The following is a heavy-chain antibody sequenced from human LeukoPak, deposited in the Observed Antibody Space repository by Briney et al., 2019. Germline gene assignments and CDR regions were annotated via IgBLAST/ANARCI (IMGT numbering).Heavy chain of an antibody. D-gene: IGHD5-18*01. CDR2: ISSSGNTI. CDR3: AKPTRYSYGADY. V-gene: IGHV3-48*04. CDR1: GFTFSSYS. Sequence: QTGGSLRLSCAASGFTFSSYSMNWVRQAPGKGLEWLSYISSSGNTINYADSVKGRFTISRDNAENSLYLQMNSLRAEDTAVYYCAKPTRYSYGADYWGQGTLVTVSS. J-gene: IGHJ4*02.